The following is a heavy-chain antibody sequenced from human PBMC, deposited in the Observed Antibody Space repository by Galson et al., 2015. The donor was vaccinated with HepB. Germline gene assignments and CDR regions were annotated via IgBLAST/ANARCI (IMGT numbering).Heavy chain of an antibody. CDR1: GYTFTSYA. V-gene: IGHV1-3*01. CDR3: ARGYSSGWYWVGWFDP. J-gene: IGHJ5*02. Sequence: SVKVSCKASGYTFTSYAMHWVRQAPGQRLEWMGWINAGNGNTKYSQKFQGRVTITRDTSASTAYMELSSLRSEDTAVYYCARGYSSGWYWVGWFDPWGQGTLVTVSS. D-gene: IGHD6-19*01. CDR2: INAGNGNT.